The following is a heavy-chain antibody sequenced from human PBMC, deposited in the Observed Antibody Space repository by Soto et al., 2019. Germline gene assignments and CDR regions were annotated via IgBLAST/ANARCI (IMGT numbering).Heavy chain of an antibody. D-gene: IGHD6-19*01. CDR2: IVPIFGTT. V-gene: IGHV1-69*12. J-gene: IGHJ6*02. CDR3: ARVEAVAGLYNYHGLDV. Sequence: QVRLVQSGAEVKKPGSSVKVSCKVSGGTFSNYAIDWVRLAPGHGLEWMGGIVPIFGTTYYTQKIQGRATIIADDSTTTAYLEMSSLRSEDTAIYYCARVEAVAGLYNYHGLDVWGQGTAVTVSS. CDR1: GGTFSNYA.